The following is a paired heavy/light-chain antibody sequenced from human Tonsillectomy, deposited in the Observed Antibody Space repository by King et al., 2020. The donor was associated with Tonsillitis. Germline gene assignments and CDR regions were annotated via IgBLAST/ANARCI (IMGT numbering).Light chain of an antibody. CDR1: SDYSNYK. CDR2: VGTGGIVG. CDR3: GADHGRGKFVYV. V-gene: IGLV9-49*01. J-gene: IGLJ1*01. Sequence: QPVLTQPPSASASLGASVTLTCTLSSDYSNYKVDWYQQRPGKGPRFVMRVGTGGIVGSRGEGIPDRFSVLGSGLNRHLTIKIIQEEDEGEYYCGADHGRGKFVYVFGTGTTVTVL.
Heavy chain of an antibody. D-gene: IGHD2-15*01. CDR2: ISYDGNSH. CDR3: ARSSVDCSGGTCYSTSIDY. CDR1: GFIFSDFA. Sequence: QVHLVVSGGGVVQPGRSLTLSCAASGFIFSDFAMHWVRQAPGKSLEWVAIISYDGNSHYYTDSVEGRFTVSRDNSKDTLHLQMNSLRGEDTAVYYCARSSVDCSGGTCYSTSIDYWGQGTLVIVSS. V-gene: IGHV3-30*10. J-gene: IGHJ4*02.